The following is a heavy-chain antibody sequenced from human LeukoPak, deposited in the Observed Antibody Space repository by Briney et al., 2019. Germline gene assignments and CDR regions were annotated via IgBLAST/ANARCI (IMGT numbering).Heavy chain of an antibody. J-gene: IGHJ4*02. Sequence: TSETLSLTCTVSGGSISSYYWSWIRQPPGKGLEWIGYIYYSGSTNYNPSLKSRVTISVDTSKNQFSLKLSSVTAADTAVYYCARGLTYYYDSSGYSLGYWGQGTLVTVSS. D-gene: IGHD3-22*01. CDR2: IYYSGST. CDR1: GGSISSYY. CDR3: ARGLTYYYDSSGYSLGY. V-gene: IGHV4-59*01.